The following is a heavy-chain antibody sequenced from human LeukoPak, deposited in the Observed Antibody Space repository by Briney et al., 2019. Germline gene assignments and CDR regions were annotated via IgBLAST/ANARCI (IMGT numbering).Heavy chain of an antibody. Sequence: SETLSLTCTVSGGSISSGGYYWSWIRQHPGKGLEWIGYIYYSGSTYYNPSLKSRVTISVDTSKNQFSLKLSSVTAADTAVYYCARAGLWPGDAFDIWGQGTLVTVSS. CDR2: IYYSGST. CDR1: GGSISSGGYY. J-gene: IGHJ4*02. D-gene: IGHD3-16*01. V-gene: IGHV4-31*03. CDR3: ARAGLWPGDAFDI.